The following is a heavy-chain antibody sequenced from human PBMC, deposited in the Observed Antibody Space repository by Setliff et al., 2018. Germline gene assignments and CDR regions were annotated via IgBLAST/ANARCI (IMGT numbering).Heavy chain of an antibody. Sequence: VASVKVSCKASGGTFSSYAIDWVRQAPGQGLEWMGGIIPMFGTTNYAQRFRGRVTITADESTTTAYLELSSLRSEDTAVYYCARVRDCSGGICHRGFHHYMDVWGKGTTVTVS. V-gene: IGHV1-69*13. D-gene: IGHD2-15*01. CDR3: ARVRDCSGGICHRGFHHYMDV. J-gene: IGHJ6*03. CDR2: IIPMFGTT. CDR1: GGTFSSYA.